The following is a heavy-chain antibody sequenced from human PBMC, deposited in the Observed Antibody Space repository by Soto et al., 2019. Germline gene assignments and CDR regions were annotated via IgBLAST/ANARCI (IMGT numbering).Heavy chain of an antibody. CDR3: ARVRISTDYYYDSREYYSDY. J-gene: IGHJ4*02. Sequence: PSETLSLTCTVSGGSISSYYWSWIRQPAGKGLEWIGRIYTSGSTNYNPSLKSRVTMSVDTSKNQFSLKLSSVTAADTAVYYCARVRISTDYYYDSREYYSDYWGQGTLVTVSS. CDR2: IYTSGST. V-gene: IGHV4-4*07. CDR1: GGSISSYY. D-gene: IGHD3-22*01.